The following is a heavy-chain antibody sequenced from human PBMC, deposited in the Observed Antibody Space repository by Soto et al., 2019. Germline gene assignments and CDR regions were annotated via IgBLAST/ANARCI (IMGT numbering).Heavy chain of an antibody. D-gene: IGHD1-1*01. CDR2: MNPNSGHT. J-gene: IGHJ4*02. V-gene: IGHV1-8*01. Sequence: VASVKVSFKASGYTFTRFDINWLRQATGQGLEWMGWMNPNSGHTGYAQKFQGRVTMTRDTSISTAYMELSSLRYEDTAVYYCTRGRNSGDGYNGGGYWGQGTLVTVSS. CDR3: TRGRNSGDGYNGGGY. CDR1: GYTFTRFD.